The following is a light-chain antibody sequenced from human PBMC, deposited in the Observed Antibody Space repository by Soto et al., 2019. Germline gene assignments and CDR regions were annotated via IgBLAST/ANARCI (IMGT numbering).Light chain of an antibody. CDR3: SSYAGSDTFV. CDR2: EVT. Sequence: TPPPPPSGAPGPSVTLSLPGTNSAVGGFNFVPWYQQHPDKVPKVMFYEVTKRPSGVPDRFSGSKSGNTASLTISGLQAEEEAHYYCSSYAGSDTFVFGTGTKVTVL. CDR1: NSAVGGFNF. J-gene: IGLJ1*01. V-gene: IGLV2-8*01.